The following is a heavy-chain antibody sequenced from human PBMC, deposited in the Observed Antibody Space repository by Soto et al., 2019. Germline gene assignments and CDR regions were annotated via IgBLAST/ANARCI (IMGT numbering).Heavy chain of an antibody. J-gene: IGHJ4*02. Sequence: SETLSLTCAVYGGSFSCYYWGWIRQPPGKGLEWIGEINHSGSTNYNPSLKSRVTISVDTSKNQFSLKLSSVTAADTAVYYCARVLLLIDYWGQGTLVTVSS. CDR1: GGSFSCYY. CDR3: ARVLLLIDY. D-gene: IGHD2-15*01. CDR2: INHSGST. V-gene: IGHV4-34*01.